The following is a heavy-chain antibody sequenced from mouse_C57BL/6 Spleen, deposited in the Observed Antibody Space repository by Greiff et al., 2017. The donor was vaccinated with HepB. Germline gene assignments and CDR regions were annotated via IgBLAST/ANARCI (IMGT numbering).Heavy chain of an antibody. Sequence: EVQLVESGPGMVKPSQSLSLTCTVTGYSITSGYDWHWIRHFPGNKLEWMGYISYSGSTNYNPSLKSRISITHDTSKNHFFLKLNSVTTEDTATYYCARGDRNYDYQFAYWGQGTLVTVSA. V-gene: IGHV3-1*01. CDR2: ISYSGST. D-gene: IGHD2-4*01. J-gene: IGHJ3*01. CDR1: GYSITSGYD. CDR3: ARGDRNYDYQFAY.